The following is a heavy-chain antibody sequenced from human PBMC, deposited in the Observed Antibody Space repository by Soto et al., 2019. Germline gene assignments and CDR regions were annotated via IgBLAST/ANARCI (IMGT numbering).Heavy chain of an antibody. Sequence: GGSLRLSCAASGFTFSSYGMHWVRQAPGKGLEWVAVISYDGSNKYYADSVKGRFTISRDNSKNTLYLQMNSLRAEDTAVYYCAKVLFGGSGSYSRSHDYWGQGTLVTVSS. CDR1: GFTFSSYG. CDR2: ISYDGSNK. J-gene: IGHJ4*02. D-gene: IGHD3-10*01. CDR3: AKVLFGGSGSYSRSHDY. V-gene: IGHV3-30*18.